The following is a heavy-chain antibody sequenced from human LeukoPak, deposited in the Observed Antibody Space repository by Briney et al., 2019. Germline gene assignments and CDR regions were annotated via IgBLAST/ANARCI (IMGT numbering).Heavy chain of an antibody. J-gene: IGHJ5*02. D-gene: IGHD2-21*02. CDR1: GGTFSSYA. V-gene: IGHV1-69*05. Sequence: SVKVSCKASGGTFSSYAISWVRQAPGQGLGWMGGIIPIFGTANYAKKFQGRVTITTAESTSQAKIVPNRQISDVTAGDYCASVPLAYCGGDWGCWFDPWGQGTLVTVSS. CDR3: ASVPLAYCGGDWGCWFDP. CDR2: IIPIFGTA.